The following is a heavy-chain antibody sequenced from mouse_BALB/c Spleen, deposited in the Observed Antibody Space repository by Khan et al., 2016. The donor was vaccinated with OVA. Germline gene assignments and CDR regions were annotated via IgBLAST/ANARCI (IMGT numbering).Heavy chain of an antibody. J-gene: IGHJ3*01. CDR3: ARKDYYDYDPFPF. D-gene: IGHD2-4*01. CDR2: ISYSGNT. V-gene: IGHV3-2*02. Sequence: EVQLQESGPGLVKPSQSLSLTYTVTDYSITSEYTWNWLRQFPGKKLEWMGFISYSGNTRYNPSLKSRISITRDTSKNQFFLQLNSVTSEDTATYYCARKDYYDYDPFPFWGQGTLVTVSA. CDR1: DYSITSEYT.